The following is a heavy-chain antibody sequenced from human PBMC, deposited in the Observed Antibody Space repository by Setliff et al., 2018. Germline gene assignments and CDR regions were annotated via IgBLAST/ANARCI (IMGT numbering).Heavy chain of an antibody. CDR2: ISSYSGNA. D-gene: IGHD2-8*01. V-gene: IGHV1-18*01. Sequence: GASVKVSCKASGYTFNNYGITWVRQAPGQGLEWMGWISSYSGNAYYAHKLQGRVTMTTDTSTGTAYLELRSLRSDDTAVYYCSRLVRYCTSTSCQGASGVEYWGQGTLVTVSS. J-gene: IGHJ4*02. CDR1: GYTFNNYG. CDR3: SRLVRYCTSTSCQGASGVEY.